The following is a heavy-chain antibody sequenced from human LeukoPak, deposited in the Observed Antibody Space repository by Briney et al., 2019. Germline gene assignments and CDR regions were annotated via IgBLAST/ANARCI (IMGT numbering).Heavy chain of an antibody. CDR1: GFTFSNYW. D-gene: IGHD7-27*01. Sequence: PGGSLRLSCAASGFTFSNYWMHWVRQAPGKGLLWVSRINTHGSSTNYADSVKGRFTISRDNAKNTLYLQMNSLRAEDTAVYYCAKDRLGTLFDPWGQGTLVTVSP. CDR3: AKDRLGTLFDP. J-gene: IGHJ5*02. V-gene: IGHV3-74*01. CDR2: INTHGSST.